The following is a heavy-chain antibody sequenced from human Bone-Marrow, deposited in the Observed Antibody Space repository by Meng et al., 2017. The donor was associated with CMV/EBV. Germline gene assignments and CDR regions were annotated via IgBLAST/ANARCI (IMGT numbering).Heavy chain of an antibody. Sequence: SQTLSLTCTVSGGSISSYYWSWIRQPPGKGLAWIGYIYYSGSTNYNPSLKSRVTISVDTSKNQFSLKLSSVTAADTAVYYCARGGSHTYYDFWSGSNWFDPWGQGTLVTVSS. V-gene: IGHV4-59*01. J-gene: IGHJ5*02. CDR3: ARGGSHTYYDFWSGSNWFDP. D-gene: IGHD3-3*01. CDR1: GGSISSYY. CDR2: IYYSGST.